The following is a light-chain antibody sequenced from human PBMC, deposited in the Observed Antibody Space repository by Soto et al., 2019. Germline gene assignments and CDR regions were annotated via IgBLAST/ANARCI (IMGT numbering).Light chain of an antibody. J-gene: IGKJ1*01. CDR3: QHYNSWPRTWT. CDR1: QSISSSF. V-gene: IGKV3-20*01. CDR2: GAS. Sequence: EIVLTQSPGILSLSPGERASLSCGASQSISSSFLAWYQQKPGQAPRLLIYGASSRAAGIPDRFSGTGSETDFTLTISRLVPEDFAVYHCQHYNSWPRTWTFGQGTKVDIK.